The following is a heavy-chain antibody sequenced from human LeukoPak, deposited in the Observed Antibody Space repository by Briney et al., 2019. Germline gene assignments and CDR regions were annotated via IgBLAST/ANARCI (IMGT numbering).Heavy chain of an antibody. D-gene: IGHD3-10*01. V-gene: IGHV4-39*01. CDR1: GGSISTRYYY. CDR2: IHDSGST. Sequence: PSETLSLTCAVSGGSISTRYYYWGWIRQPPGRGLEWIGTIHDSGSTYYSPSLKTQATISVDRSNNKFSLKLSSVTAGDTAVYYCASLYFYGSGSFPNYWGQGILVTVST. CDR3: ASLYFYGSGSFPNY. J-gene: IGHJ4*02.